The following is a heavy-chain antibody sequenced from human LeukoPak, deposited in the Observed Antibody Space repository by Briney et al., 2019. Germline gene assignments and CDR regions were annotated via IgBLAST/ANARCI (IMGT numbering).Heavy chain of an antibody. J-gene: IGHJ3*02. V-gene: IGHV4-30-4*08. D-gene: IGHD6-19*01. CDR2: IYYSGST. Sequence: SETLSLTCTVSGGSISSGDYYWRWIRQPPGTGLEWIGYIYYSGSTYYNPSLKSRVTISVDTSKNQFSLKLSSVTAADTAVYYCAKANSSGWYGDAFDIWGQGTMVTVSS. CDR1: GGSISSGDYY. CDR3: AKANSSGWYGDAFDI.